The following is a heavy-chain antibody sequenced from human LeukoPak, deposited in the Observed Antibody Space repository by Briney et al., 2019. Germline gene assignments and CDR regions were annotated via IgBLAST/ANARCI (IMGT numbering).Heavy chain of an antibody. V-gene: IGHV3-30*02. CDR3: ASMYSRASRDRYYYYYMDV. CDR2: IRSDGSNK. CDR1: GFSFSSYG. Sequence: PGGSLRLSCAGSGFSFSSYGMHWVRQAPGKGLEWMAFIRSDGSNKYYADSVKGRFTISRDNSKNTLYLQMNSLRAEDTAVYYCASMYSRASRDRYYYYYMDVWGKGTTVTISS. J-gene: IGHJ6*03. D-gene: IGHD6-13*01.